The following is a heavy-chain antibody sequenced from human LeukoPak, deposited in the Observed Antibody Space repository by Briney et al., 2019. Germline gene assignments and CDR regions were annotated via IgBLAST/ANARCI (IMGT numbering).Heavy chain of an antibody. V-gene: IGHV1-69-2*01. CDR2: VDPEDGET. J-gene: IGHJ4*02. CDR3: ASRDSSSPIVY. D-gene: IGHD6-13*01. Sequence: ASVKVSCKVSGYTFTDYYMHWVQQAPGKELEWMGLVDPEDGETEYAEKFQGRVTITADTSTDTAYMELSSLRSEDTAVYYCASRDSSSPIVYWGQGTLVTVSS. CDR1: GYTFTDYY.